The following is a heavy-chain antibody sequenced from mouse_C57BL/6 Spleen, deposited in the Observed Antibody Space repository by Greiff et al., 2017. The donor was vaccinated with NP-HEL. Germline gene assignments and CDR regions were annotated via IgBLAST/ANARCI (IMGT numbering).Heavy chain of an antibody. D-gene: IGHD2-5*01. CDR1: GFTFSSYG. V-gene: IGHV5-6*01. CDR3: ARHYSNYYAMDY. CDR2: ISSGGGYT. Sequence: EVKLVESGGDLVKPGGSLKLSCAASGFTFSSYGMSWVRQTPDKRLEWVATISSGGGYTYYPDSVKGRFTISRDNAKNTLYLQMSSLKSEDTAMYYCARHYSNYYAMDYWGQGTSVTVSS. J-gene: IGHJ4*01.